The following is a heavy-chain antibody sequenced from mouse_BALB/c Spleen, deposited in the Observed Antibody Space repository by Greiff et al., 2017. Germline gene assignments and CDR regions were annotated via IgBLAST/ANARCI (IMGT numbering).Heavy chain of an antibody. CDR3: AREGRYKFAY. D-gene: IGHD2-14*01. CDR1: GFAFSSYD. Sequence: DVHLVESGGGLVKPGGSLKLSCAASGFAFSSYDMSWVRQTPEKRLEWVAYISSGGGSTYYPDTVKGRFTISRDNAKNTLYLQMSSLKSEDTAMYYCAREGRYKFAYWGQGTLVTVSA. V-gene: IGHV5-12-1*01. CDR2: ISSGGGST. J-gene: IGHJ3*01.